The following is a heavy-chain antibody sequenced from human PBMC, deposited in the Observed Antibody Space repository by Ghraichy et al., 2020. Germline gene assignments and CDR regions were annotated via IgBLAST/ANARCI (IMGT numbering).Heavy chain of an antibody. D-gene: IGHD3-16*02. CDR3: GRVSRGSYPNPIDY. CDR1: GFSLNTYA. CDR2: FGGSSGST. J-gene: IGHJ4*02. V-gene: IGHV3-23*01. Sequence: GGSLRLSCAVSGFSLNTYAMNWIRRAPGKGLEWVATFGGSSGSTYYADSVKGRFTISRDHSRDTILLQMNSLRVDDTALYYCGRVSRGSYPNPIDYWGQGALVTVSS.